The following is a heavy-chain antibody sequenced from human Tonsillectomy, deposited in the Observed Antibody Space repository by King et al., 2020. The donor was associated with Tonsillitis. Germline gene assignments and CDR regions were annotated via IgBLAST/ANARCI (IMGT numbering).Heavy chain of an antibody. J-gene: IGHJ6*02. D-gene: IGHD1-1*01. Sequence: QLQESGPGLVKPSETLSLTCTVSGGSISSDYWNWIRQPPGKGLEWIGYIYYSETTNYNPSLKSRVTISVDTSKNQFSLKLSSVTAADTAVYYCARRGRGTIVDYYYYYGMDVWGQGTTVTVSS. CDR1: GGSISSDY. V-gene: IGHV4-59*08. CDR3: ARRGRGTIVDYYYYYGMDV. CDR2: IYYSETT.